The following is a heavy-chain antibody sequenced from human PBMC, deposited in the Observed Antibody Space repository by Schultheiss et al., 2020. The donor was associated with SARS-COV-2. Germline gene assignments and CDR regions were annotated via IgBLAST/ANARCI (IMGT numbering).Heavy chain of an antibody. CDR1: GGSISSGDYY. Sequence: SQTLSLTCTVSGGSISSGDYYWSWIRQPPGKGLEWIGYIYYSGSTNYNPSLKSRVTISVDKSKNQFSLKLSSVTAADTAVYYCARGANYGDHPWWYWGQGTLVTVSS. CDR3: ARGANYGDHPWWY. D-gene: IGHD4-17*01. V-gene: IGHV4-30-4*01. J-gene: IGHJ4*02. CDR2: IYYSGST.